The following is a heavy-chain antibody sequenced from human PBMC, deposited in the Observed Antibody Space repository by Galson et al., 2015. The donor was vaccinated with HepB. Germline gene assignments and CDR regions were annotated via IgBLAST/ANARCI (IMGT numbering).Heavy chain of an antibody. CDR2: IYYSGST. CDR3: ARGRGYSKDY. D-gene: IGHD4-11*01. V-gene: IGHV4-31*03. J-gene: IGHJ4*02. Sequence: TLSLTCTVSGDSISSGGYYWSWVRQHPGKGLEWIGYIYYSGSTYYNPSLKSRVTISVDTSKNQFSLKLSSVTAADTAVYYCARGRGYSKDYWGQGTLVTVSS. CDR1: GDSISSGGYY.